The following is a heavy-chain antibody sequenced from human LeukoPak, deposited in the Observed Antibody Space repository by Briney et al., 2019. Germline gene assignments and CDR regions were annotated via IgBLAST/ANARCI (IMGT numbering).Heavy chain of an antibody. CDR3: TSRNVDTAMVRNDAFDI. CDR2: IKSKTDGGTT. V-gene: IGHV3-15*01. CDR1: GFTFSNAW. Sequence: GGSLRLSCAASGFTFSNAWMGWVRQAPGKGLEWVGRIKSKTDGGTTDYAAPVKGRFTISRDDSKNTLYLQMNSLKTEDTAVYYCTSRNVDTAMVRNDAFDIWGQGTMVTVSS. J-gene: IGHJ3*02. D-gene: IGHD5-18*01.